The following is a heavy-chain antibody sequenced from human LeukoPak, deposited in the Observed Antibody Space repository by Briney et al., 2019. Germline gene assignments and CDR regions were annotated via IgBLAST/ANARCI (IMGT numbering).Heavy chain of an antibody. CDR3: ARDYGAYDAFDI. CDR2: IYHSGST. V-gene: IGHV4-30-2*01. J-gene: IGHJ3*02. Sequence: TPSETLSLTCTVSGGSTSSGGYSWSWIRQPPGKGLEWIGYIYHSGSTYYNPSLKSRVTISVDRSKNQFSLKLSSVTAADTAVYYCARDYGAYDAFDIWGQGTMVTVSS. D-gene: IGHD4-17*01. CDR1: GGSTSSGGYS.